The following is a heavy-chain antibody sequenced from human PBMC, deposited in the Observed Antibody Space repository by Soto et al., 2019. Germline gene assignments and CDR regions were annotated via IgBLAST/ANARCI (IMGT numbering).Heavy chain of an antibody. CDR3: ARQGFGPLHGLVDV. CDR1: GGSISSYY. CDR2: VHHSWGS. Sequence: QVQLQESGPGLVKPSETLSLSCTVSGGSISSYYWSWFRQSPGKRMEWIGYVHHSWGSSYNPSLQSRVAISLETSKSQFALKVTSVTATVTAVYYCARQGFGPLHGLVDVWGQGTTVTVSS. J-gene: IGHJ6*02. V-gene: IGHV4-59*08. D-gene: IGHD3-10*01.